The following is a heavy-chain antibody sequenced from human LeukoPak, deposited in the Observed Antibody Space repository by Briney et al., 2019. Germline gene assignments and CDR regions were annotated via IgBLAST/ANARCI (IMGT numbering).Heavy chain of an antibody. V-gene: IGHV3-7*04. Sequence: GGSLRLSCAASGFTFSRYWMSWVRQAPGKVLEWVASIKQDGSERYYVDSVKGRFTISSDNAKNSVYVKMNSLRAEDTAVFYCARSTSWYHKFDYWGQGTLVTVSS. D-gene: IGHD2-2*01. CDR1: GFTFSRYW. CDR2: IKQDGSER. J-gene: IGHJ4*02. CDR3: ARSTSWYHKFDY.